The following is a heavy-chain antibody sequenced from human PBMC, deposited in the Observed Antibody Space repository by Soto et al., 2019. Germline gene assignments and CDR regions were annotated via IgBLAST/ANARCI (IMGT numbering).Heavy chain of an antibody. D-gene: IGHD3-10*01. CDR1: GYTFTSYG. CDR3: AGGHFGELHDY. V-gene: IGHV1-18*01. J-gene: IGHJ4*02. Sequence: ASVKVSCKASGYTFTSYGISWVRQAPGQGLEWMGWISAYNGNTNYAQKLQGRGTMTTDTSTSTAYMVLRSLRSDDTAVYYCAGGHFGELHDYWGQGTLVTVSS. CDR2: ISAYNGNT.